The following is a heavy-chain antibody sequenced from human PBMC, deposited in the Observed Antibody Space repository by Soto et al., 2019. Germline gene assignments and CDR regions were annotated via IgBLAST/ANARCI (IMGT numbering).Heavy chain of an antibody. CDR2: ISDSGGST. CDR1: GSTFSSDD. J-gene: IGHJ4*02. Sequence: EVHLLEYGGGLVQPGGSLRLSCVGSGSTFSSDDMSWVRQAPGRGLEWVSGISDSGGSTYYADSVKRRFTISRDNAKNTLYLQMKSLRVEDTALYYCAKDGGWSLAVAGLFDYWGPGTQVTVSS. V-gene: IGHV3-23*01. D-gene: IGHD6-19*01. CDR3: AKDGGWSLAVAGLFDY.